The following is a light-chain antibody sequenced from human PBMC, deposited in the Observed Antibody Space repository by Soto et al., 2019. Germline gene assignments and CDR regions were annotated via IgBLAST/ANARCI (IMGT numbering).Light chain of an antibody. CDR1: SSDVGGYNS. Sequence: QSALTQPASVSGSPGQSIAISCTGTSSDVGGYNSVSWYQQHPGKAPKLLIYDVSNRHSGVSDRFSGSKSGNTASLTISGLQAEDEADYYFCSYSTGGSYVFGTGTKLTVL. CDR3: CSYSTGGSYV. V-gene: IGLV2-14*01. CDR2: DVS. J-gene: IGLJ1*01.